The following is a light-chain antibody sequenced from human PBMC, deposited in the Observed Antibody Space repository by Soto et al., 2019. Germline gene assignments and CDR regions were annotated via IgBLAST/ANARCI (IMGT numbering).Light chain of an antibody. J-gene: IGLJ1*01. V-gene: IGLV2-14*01. CDR2: EVS. CDR1: SNGVGSYDF. Sequence: QSVLAQPASVSGSPGQSITISCTGTSNGVGSYDFVSWYQQQPGKAPKLLIYEVSNRPSGVSHRFSGSKSDNTASLTISGLQSEDEADYYCSSSTTFTSLVFGTGTKVTVL. CDR3: SSSTTFTSLV.